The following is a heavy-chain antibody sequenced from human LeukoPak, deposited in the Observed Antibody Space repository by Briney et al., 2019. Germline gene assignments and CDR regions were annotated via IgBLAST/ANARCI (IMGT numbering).Heavy chain of an antibody. Sequence: ASVKVSCKASGYTFTSYHINWVRQATGQGLKWMGWMSPNSGDTGFAQKFQGRVTMTRNTSITTAYMELSSLRSDDTAIYYCARGVAAGYDYWGQGTLVTVSS. CDR2: MSPNSGDT. J-gene: IGHJ4*02. V-gene: IGHV1-8*01. D-gene: IGHD6-13*01. CDR1: GYTFTSYH. CDR3: ARGVAAGYDY.